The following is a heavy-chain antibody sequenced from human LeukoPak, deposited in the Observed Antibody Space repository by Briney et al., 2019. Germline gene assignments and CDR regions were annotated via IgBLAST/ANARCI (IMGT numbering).Heavy chain of an antibody. Sequence: GGSLRLSCAASGFTISNHYMSWVRQAPGKGLEWVANIKQDGSLRYYVESVKGRLAVSRDNAKNSVYLQMSSLRAEDTAVYYCARGGPDIVVVPAAFFDYWGQGTLVTVSS. CDR1: GFTISNHY. D-gene: IGHD2-2*01. V-gene: IGHV3-7*01. J-gene: IGHJ4*02. CDR3: ARGGPDIVVVPAAFFDY. CDR2: IKQDGSLR.